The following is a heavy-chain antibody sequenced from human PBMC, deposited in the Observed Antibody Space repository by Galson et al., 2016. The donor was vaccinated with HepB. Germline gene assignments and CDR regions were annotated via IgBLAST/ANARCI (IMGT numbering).Heavy chain of an antibody. CDR2: ITSKAYNYAT. CDR1: GFTFSGSA. CDR3: TKWDGYRASYDY. D-gene: IGHD3-22*01. Sequence: SLRLSCAASGFTFSGSAMHWVRQASGKGLEWVGRITSKAYNYATAYGASVRGRFTISSDESKNTANLQMNSLKTEDTAVYYCTKWDGYRASYDYWGQGTLVTVSS. V-gene: IGHV3-73*01. J-gene: IGHJ4*02.